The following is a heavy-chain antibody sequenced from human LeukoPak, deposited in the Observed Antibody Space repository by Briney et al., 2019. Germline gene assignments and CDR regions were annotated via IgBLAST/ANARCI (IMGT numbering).Heavy chain of an antibody. J-gene: IGHJ6*03. D-gene: IGHD5-18*01. CDR3: VRDGAAGYTNGRYYYYMDV. Sequence: PSETLSLTCTVSGGSINRYYWTWIRQPAGKGLEWIGRIHSGGTTNYKPSLESRITLSVDTSQNQVSLRLSSVTAADPAVYFCVRDGAAGYTNGRYYYYMDVWGKGTTVTVSS. CDR2: IHSGGTT. V-gene: IGHV4-4*07. CDR1: GGSINRYY.